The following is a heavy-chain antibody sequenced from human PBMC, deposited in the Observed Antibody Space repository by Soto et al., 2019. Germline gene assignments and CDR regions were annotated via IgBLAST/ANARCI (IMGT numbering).Heavy chain of an antibody. J-gene: IGHJ5*02. CDR3: SSDTFGLRDT. Sequence: GSLRLSCAVSGFTFSAYWMHWVRQTPGKGLVWVSRINPDGTKTNYADSVEGRFTISRDNAKSTLYLQMNSLSAEDTAIYFCSSDTFGLRDTWGQGTLVTVSS. CDR2: INPDGTKT. CDR1: GFTFSAYW. V-gene: IGHV3-74*01. D-gene: IGHD3-3*01.